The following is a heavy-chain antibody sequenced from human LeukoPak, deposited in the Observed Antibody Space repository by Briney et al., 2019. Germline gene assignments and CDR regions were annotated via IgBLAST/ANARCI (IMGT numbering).Heavy chain of an antibody. V-gene: IGHV4-34*01. CDR1: GGSFSGYY. CDR3: ARGGGSGSSYPMWFDP. CDR2: INHSGST. Sequence: SETLSLTCAVYGGSFSGYYWSWIRQPPGKGLEWIGEINHSGSTNYNPSLKSRVTISVDTSKNQFSLKLSSVTAADTAVYYCARGGGSGSSYPMWFDPWGQGTLVTVSS. D-gene: IGHD3-10*01. J-gene: IGHJ5*02.